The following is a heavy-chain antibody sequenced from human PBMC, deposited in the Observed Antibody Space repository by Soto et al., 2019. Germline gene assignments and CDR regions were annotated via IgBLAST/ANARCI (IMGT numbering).Heavy chain of an antibody. CDR2: ISTTSFTI. D-gene: IGHD2-15*01. V-gene: IGHV3-48*02. Sequence: GSLRLSCVASGFSFSTYGMDWVRQAPGKAPEWIAHISTTSFTIYYADSVRGRFTISRDNVRNSLYLEMKSLRDEDTAVYYCARDRCFDGSCYSASDFWGQGIQVTVSS. CDR3: ARDRCFDGSCYSASDF. CDR1: GFSFSTYG. J-gene: IGHJ4*02.